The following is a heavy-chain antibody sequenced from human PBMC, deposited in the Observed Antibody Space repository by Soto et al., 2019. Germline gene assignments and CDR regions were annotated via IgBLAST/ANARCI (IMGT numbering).Heavy chain of an antibody. CDR1: GFTFSRYS. V-gene: IGHV3-21*01. J-gene: IGHJ4*02. CDR2: ISSSSSYI. CDR3: ARDLIAARRGSLDY. D-gene: IGHD6-6*01. Sequence: EVQLVESGGGLVKPGGSLRLSCAASGFTFSRYSMNWVRQAPGKGLEWVSSISSSSSYIYYADSVKGRFTISRDNAKNSLDLQMNSLRAEDTAVYYCARDLIAARRGSLDYWGQGTLVTVSS.